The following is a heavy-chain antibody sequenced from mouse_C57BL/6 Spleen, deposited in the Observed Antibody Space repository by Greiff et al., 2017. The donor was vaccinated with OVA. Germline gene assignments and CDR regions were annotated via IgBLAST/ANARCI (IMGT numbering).Heavy chain of an antibody. Sequence: VQLQQSGAELVRPGASVTLSCKASGYTFTDYEMPWVKQTPVHGLEWIGAIDPETGGTAYNQKFKGKAILTADKSSSTAYMELRSLTSEDSAVYYCTRMDDRGFYYAMDYWGQGTSVTVSS. J-gene: IGHJ4*01. CDR3: TRMDDRGFYYAMDY. CDR2: IDPETGGT. D-gene: IGHD2-14*01. CDR1: GYTFTDYE. V-gene: IGHV1-15*01.